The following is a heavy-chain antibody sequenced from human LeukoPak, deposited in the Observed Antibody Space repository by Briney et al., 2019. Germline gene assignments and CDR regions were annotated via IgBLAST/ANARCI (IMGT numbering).Heavy chain of an antibody. CDR2: ISASGANR. CDR1: GFTLNRYG. D-gene: IGHD2-2*01. J-gene: IGHJ4*02. CDR3: AKLQSVVIPAARLGFDY. Sequence: GGSLRLSCAASGFTLNRYGMSWVRQAPGKGLEWVSGISASGANRYYADSVKGRFTISRDNSRDTLSVQINSLRAEDTAVYYCAKLQSVVIPAARLGFDYWDQGILLTVPS. V-gene: IGHV3-23*01.